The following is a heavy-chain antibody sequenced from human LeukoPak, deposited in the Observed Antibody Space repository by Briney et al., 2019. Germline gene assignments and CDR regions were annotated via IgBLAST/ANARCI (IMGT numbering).Heavy chain of an antibody. CDR2: ISGSSDST. J-gene: IGHJ3*02. CDR3: AKVGSGRTFDI. D-gene: IGHD1-26*01. V-gene: IGHV3-23*01. CDR1: GFTFSSYA. Sequence: PGGSLRLSCAASGFTFSSYAMSWVRQAPGKGLEWVSVISGSSDSTYYADSVKGRFTISRDSSKNTLYLQMNSLTAEDTAVYYCAKVGSGRTFDIWGQGAMVTVSS.